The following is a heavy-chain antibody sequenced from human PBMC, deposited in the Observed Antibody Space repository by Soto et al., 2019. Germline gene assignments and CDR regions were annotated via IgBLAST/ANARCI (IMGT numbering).Heavy chain of an antibody. V-gene: IGHV1-18*01. J-gene: IGHJ6*02. Sequence: QVQLVQSGAEVKKPGASVKVSCKASGYTFTSYGISWVRQAPGQGLEWMGWISAYNGNTNYAQKLQGRVTMTTDTSTSTAYMELRSLRSDDTAVYYCASLYNWNYRQSRMPMDVWGQGTTVTVSS. D-gene: IGHD1-7*01. CDR2: ISAYNGNT. CDR3: ASLYNWNYRQSRMPMDV. CDR1: GYTFTSYG.